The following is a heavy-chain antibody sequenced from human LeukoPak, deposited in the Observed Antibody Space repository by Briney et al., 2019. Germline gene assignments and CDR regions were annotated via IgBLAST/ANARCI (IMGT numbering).Heavy chain of an antibody. V-gene: IGHV4-39*07. J-gene: IGHJ4*02. CDR1: GGSISSSSYY. CDR2: IYYSGST. Sequence: SETLSLTCTVSGGSISSSSYYWGWIRQPPGKGLEWIGGIYYSGSTYYNPSLKSRVTISVDTSKNQFSLKLSSVTAADTAVYYCARDRGGYYDSSGHPNYDYWGQGTLVTVSS. D-gene: IGHD3-22*01. CDR3: ARDRGGYYDSSGHPNYDY.